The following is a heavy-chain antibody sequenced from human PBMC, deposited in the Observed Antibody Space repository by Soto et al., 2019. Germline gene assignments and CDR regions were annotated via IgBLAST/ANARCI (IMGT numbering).Heavy chain of an antibody. V-gene: IGHV4-59*01. CDR3: AREYYDSSGYYDT. D-gene: IGHD3-22*01. Sequence: PSETLSLTCTVSGGSISSYYWSWIRQPPGKGLEWIGYIYYSGSTNYNPSLKRRGTISGDTSKNQCSLKLSSVTAADTAVYYCAREYYDSSGYYDTWGQGTLVTVSS. CDR2: IYYSGST. J-gene: IGHJ4*02. CDR1: GGSISSYY.